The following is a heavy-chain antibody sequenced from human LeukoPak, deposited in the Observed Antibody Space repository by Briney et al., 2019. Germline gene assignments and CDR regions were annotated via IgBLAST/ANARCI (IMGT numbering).Heavy chain of an antibody. J-gene: IGHJ4*02. Sequence: SETLSLTCAVSGYSISSGYYWGWIRQPPGKGLEWIGSIYHSGSTYHNPSLKSRVTISVDTSKNQFSLKLSSVTAADTAVYYCASSFLEWLAPFDYWGQGTLVTVSS. V-gene: IGHV4-38-2*01. CDR3: ASSFLEWLAPFDY. D-gene: IGHD3-3*01. CDR2: IYHSGST. CDR1: GYSISSGYY.